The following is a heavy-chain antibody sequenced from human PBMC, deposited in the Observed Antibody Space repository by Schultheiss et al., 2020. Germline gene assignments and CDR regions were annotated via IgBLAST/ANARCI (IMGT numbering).Heavy chain of an antibody. J-gene: IGHJ4*02. D-gene: IGHD3-22*01. CDR1: GGSISSGGYY. Sequence: SATLSLTCTVSGGSISSGGYYWSWIRQHPGKGLEWIGRIYTSGSTNYNPSLKSRVTMSVDTSKNQFSLKLSSVTAADTAVYYCARELVYYDSSGYHELIDYWGQGTLVTVSS. CDR3: ARELVYYDSSGYHELIDY. CDR2: IYTSGST. V-gene: IGHV4-61*02.